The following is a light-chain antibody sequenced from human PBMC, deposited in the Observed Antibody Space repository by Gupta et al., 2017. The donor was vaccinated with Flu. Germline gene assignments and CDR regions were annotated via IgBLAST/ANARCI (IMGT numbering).Light chain of an antibody. CDR1: SSDIGGYNY. V-gene: IGLV2-8*01. CDR2: DVT. J-gene: IGLJ1*01. CDR3: SSYASSNREV. Sequence: HSALTQPPSASGSPGQSVTISCTGTSSDIGGYNYVSWYQHHPGTAPKVMINDVTQRPSGPPDRCVASYAGTAALPTISGHQAEDDAYYYSSSYASSNREVFGTGTKLTVL.